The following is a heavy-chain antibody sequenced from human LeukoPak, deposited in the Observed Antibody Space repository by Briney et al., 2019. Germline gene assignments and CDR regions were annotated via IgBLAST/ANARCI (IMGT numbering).Heavy chain of an antibody. D-gene: IGHD1-1*01. CDR2: NSSGDTT. J-gene: IGHJ6*02. Sequence: PGGSLRLSCAASGFTVSRNYVSRVRQAPGEGLGRVSINSSGDTTYYADSVKGIFIISRDSSKNTLYLQMNSLRAEDAADYFWARGPRLERHGMDVWGQGTTVTVSS. CDR1: GFTVSRNY. CDR3: ARGPRLERHGMDV. V-gene: IGHV3-66*01.